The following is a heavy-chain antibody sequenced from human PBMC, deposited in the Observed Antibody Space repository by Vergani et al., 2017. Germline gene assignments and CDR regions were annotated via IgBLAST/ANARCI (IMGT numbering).Heavy chain of an antibody. CDR1: GGSLSGYY. CDR3: ARSRIYYGAGSPDY. J-gene: IGHJ4*02. Sequence: QVQLQQWGAGPLKPSETLSLTCAVYGGSLSGYYWSWIRQPPGKGLEWIGEINHSGSTNYNPSLKSRVTISVDTSKNQFSLKLSSVTAADTAVYYCARSRIYYGAGSPDYWGQGTLVTVSS. D-gene: IGHD3-10*01. CDR2: INHSGST. V-gene: IGHV4-34*01.